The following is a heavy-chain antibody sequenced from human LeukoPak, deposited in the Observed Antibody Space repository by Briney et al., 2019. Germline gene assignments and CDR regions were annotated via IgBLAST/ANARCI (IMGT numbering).Heavy chain of an antibody. CDR1: GFTFSSYA. V-gene: IGHV3-30*04. CDR3: ARDRYCSGGSCLDAFDI. D-gene: IGHD2-15*01. J-gene: IGHJ3*02. CDR2: ISYDGSNK. Sequence: GGSLRLSCAASGFTFSSYAMHWVRQAPGKGLEWVAVISYDGSNKYYADSVKGRFTISRDNSKNTLYLQMNSLRAEDTAVYYCARDRYCSGGSCLDAFDIWGQGTMVTVSS.